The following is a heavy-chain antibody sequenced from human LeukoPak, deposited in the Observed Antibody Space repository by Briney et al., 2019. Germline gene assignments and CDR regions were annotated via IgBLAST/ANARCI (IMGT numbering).Heavy chain of an antibody. Sequence: GGSLRLSCAASGFTFSSYSMNWVRQALGKGLEWVSSIGSSSNYADSVKGRFTISRDNAKKSLYLQMNSLGAEDTAVYYCARDTSGYAGIFDYWGQGSLVTVSS. D-gene: IGHD5-12*01. CDR1: GFTFSSYS. J-gene: IGHJ4*02. CDR2: IGSSS. V-gene: IGHV3-21*01. CDR3: ARDTSGYAGIFDY.